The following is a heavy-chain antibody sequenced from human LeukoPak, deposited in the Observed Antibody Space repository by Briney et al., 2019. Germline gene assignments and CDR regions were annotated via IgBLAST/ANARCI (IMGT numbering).Heavy chain of an antibody. CDR3: ARGYFYDSPGYYFDY. Sequence: ASVKVSCKTSGYSFTTHAIHWVRRAPGLRPEWMGWIHPGSGRTKISEKFQGRVSLTRDTSANTVDMELSSLRSEDTALYYCARGYFYDSPGYYFDYWGQGALVTVSS. CDR1: GYSFTTHA. V-gene: IGHV1-3*01. CDR2: IHPGSGRT. D-gene: IGHD3-22*01. J-gene: IGHJ4*02.